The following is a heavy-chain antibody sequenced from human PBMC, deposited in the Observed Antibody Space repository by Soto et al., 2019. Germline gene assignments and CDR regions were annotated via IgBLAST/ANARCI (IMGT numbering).Heavy chain of an antibody. D-gene: IGHD3-9*01. CDR1: GFTFSSYS. CDR3: ARFDPTDAFDI. J-gene: IGHJ3*02. V-gene: IGHV3-21*01. Sequence: GGSLRLSCAASGFTFSSYSMNWVRQAPGKGLEWVSSISSSSYTYYADSVKGRFTISRDNAKNSLYLQMNSLRAEDTAVYYCARFDPTDAFDIWGQGTMVTVSS. CDR2: ISSSSYT.